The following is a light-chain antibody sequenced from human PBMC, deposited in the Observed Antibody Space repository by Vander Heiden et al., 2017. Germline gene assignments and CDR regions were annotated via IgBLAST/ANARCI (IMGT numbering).Light chain of an antibody. CDR2: AAS. J-gene: IGKJ1*01. CDR3: QQDYTYPRT. V-gene: IGKV1-8*01. CDR1: QGIRND. Sequence: AIRMTQSPSSLSASTGDRVIITCRASQGIRNDLGWYQQRPGKAPKLLIYAASSLQSGVPLRFSGSGSGTDFTLTISSLQSEDFATYYCQQDYTYPRTFGQGTKVEIK.